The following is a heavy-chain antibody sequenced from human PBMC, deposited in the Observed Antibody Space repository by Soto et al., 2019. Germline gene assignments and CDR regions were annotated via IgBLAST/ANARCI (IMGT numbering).Heavy chain of an antibody. Sequence: PGGSLRLSCAASGFTFSSYAMSWVRQAPGKGLEWVSAISGSGGSTYYADSVKGRFTISRDNSKNTLYLQMNSLRAEDTAVYYCARDCPYYYGSGSYAATHYGMDVWGQGTTVTVSS. J-gene: IGHJ6*02. CDR2: ISGSGGST. D-gene: IGHD3-10*01. V-gene: IGHV3-23*01. CDR3: ARDCPYYYGSGSYAATHYGMDV. CDR1: GFTFSSYA.